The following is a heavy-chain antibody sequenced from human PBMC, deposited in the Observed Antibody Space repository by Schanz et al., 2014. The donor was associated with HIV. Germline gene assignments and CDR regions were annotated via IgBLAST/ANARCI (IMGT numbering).Heavy chain of an antibody. CDR3: ARGPDYSSASYKFDY. CDR1: GYIFNAYD. J-gene: IGHJ4*02. V-gene: IGHV1-8*01. D-gene: IGHD4-4*01. CDR2: VNPKSGNT. Sequence: QVQLVQSGAEVKKPGASVKVSCWTSGYIFNAYDINWVRQATGQGLEWMGWVNPKSGNTGYAQKFQGRVTMSRNVPKNTAYMELRGLTSEDTAVYFCARGPDYSSASYKFDYWGQGTPVSVSS.